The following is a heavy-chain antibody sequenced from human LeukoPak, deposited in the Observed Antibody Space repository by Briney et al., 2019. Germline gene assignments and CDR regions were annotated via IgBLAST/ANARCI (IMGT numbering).Heavy chain of an antibody. CDR2: ISAGGGST. CDR3: AKGDPPTYYDILTGQDY. Sequence: GGSLRLSCAASGFTFSSYAMSWVRQAPGKGLEWVAGISAGGGSTYYADSVKGRFTISRDNSKNMPYLQLNSLRAEDTAVYYCAKGDPPTYYDILTGQDYWGQGTLVTVSS. J-gene: IGHJ4*02. CDR1: GFTFSSYA. V-gene: IGHV3-23*01. D-gene: IGHD3-9*01.